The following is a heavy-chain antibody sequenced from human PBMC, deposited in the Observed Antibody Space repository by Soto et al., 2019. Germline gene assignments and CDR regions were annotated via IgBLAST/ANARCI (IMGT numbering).Heavy chain of an antibody. V-gene: IGHV4-61*08. CDR2: IYYSGST. Sequence: TSETLSLTCTVSGGSISSGDYYWSWIRQPPGKGLEWIGYIYYSGSTNYNPSLKSRVTISVDTSKSQFSLKLSSVTAADTAVYYCARVSCSGYSCYFDYWGQGTLVTVSS. D-gene: IGHD2-15*01. CDR1: GGSISSGDYY. J-gene: IGHJ4*02. CDR3: ARVSCSGYSCYFDY.